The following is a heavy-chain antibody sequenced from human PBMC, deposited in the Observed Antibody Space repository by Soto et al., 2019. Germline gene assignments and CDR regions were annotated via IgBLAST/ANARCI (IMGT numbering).Heavy chain of an antibody. CDR3: ARASPGYCSGGSCYRFDY. CDR1: GGSISSGGYY. D-gene: IGHD2-15*01. J-gene: IGHJ4*02. V-gene: IGHV4-31*03. CDR2: IYYSGST. Sequence: PSETLSLTCTVSGGSISSGGYYWSWIRQHPGKGLEWIGYIYYSGSTYYNPSLKSRVTISVDTSKNQFSLKLSSVTAADTAVYYCARASPGYCSGGSCYRFDYWGQGTLVTV.